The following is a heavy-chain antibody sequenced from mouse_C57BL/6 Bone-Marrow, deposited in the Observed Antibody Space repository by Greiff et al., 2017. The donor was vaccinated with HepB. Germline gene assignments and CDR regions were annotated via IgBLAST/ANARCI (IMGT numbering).Heavy chain of an antibody. J-gene: IGHJ2*01. V-gene: IGHV5-4*03. Sequence: EVKVVESGGGLVKPGGSLKLSCAASGFTFSSYAMSWVRQTPEKRLEWVATISDGGSYTYYPDNVKGRFTISRDNAKNNLYLQMSHLKSEDTAMYYCARFYYDYSFDYWGQGTTLTVSS. CDR2: ISDGGSYT. CDR3: ARFYYDYSFDY. D-gene: IGHD2-4*01. CDR1: GFTFSSYA.